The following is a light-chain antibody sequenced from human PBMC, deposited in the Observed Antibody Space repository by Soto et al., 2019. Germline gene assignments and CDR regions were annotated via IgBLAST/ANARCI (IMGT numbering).Light chain of an antibody. Sequence: EIVLTQSPGTLSFSPGERATLSCRASQTVSSNYLAWYQQKSGQAPRLLIYGASSRATGIPDRFSGSGSGTDFTLNISRLEPEDFAVYYCQQYSSSRTFGQGTKVEIK. CDR3: QQYSSSRT. V-gene: IGKV3-20*01. CDR1: QTVSSNY. CDR2: GAS. J-gene: IGKJ1*01.